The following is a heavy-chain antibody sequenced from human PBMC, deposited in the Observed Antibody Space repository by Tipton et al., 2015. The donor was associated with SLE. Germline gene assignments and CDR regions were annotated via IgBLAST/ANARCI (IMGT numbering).Heavy chain of an antibody. D-gene: IGHD3-22*01. V-gene: IGHV4-59*08. Sequence: LRLSCTVSGGSISSHYWSWIRQPPGKGLEWIGYIYYSGSTNYNPSLKSRVTISVDTSKNQFSLKLSSVTAADTAVYYCARRRGNYYDSSGYDYWGQGTLVTVSS. J-gene: IGHJ4*02. CDR2: IYYSGST. CDR3: ARRRGNYYDSSGYDY. CDR1: GGSISSHY.